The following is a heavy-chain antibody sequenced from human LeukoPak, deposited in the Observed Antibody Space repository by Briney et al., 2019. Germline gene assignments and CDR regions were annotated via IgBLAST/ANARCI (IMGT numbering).Heavy chain of an antibody. Sequence: SETLSLTYTASGGSISSYYWSWIRQPPGKGLEWIGYIYYSGSTNYNPSLKSRVTISVDTSKNQFSLKLSSVTAADTAVYYCARHEAQLEPLFDYWGQGTLVTVSS. J-gene: IGHJ4*02. D-gene: IGHD1-1*01. CDR3: ARHEAQLEPLFDY. CDR1: GGSISSYY. V-gene: IGHV4-59*08. CDR2: IYYSGST.